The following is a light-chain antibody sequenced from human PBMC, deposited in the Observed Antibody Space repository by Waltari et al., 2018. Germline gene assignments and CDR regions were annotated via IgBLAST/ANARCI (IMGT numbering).Light chain of an antibody. CDR3: QQYDRGLT. Sequence: DIQMTQSPSSLSASVGDRVTITCKASQDISNYLNWYQQKPGKAPKLLIYDASNLETGVPSRFSGSGSGTDFTFTISSLQPEDIATYYCQQYDRGLTFGGGTKVEIK. CDR1: QDISNY. V-gene: IGKV1-33*01. CDR2: DAS. J-gene: IGKJ4*01.